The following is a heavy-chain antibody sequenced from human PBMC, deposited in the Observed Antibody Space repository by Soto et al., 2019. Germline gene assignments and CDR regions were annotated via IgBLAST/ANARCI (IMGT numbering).Heavy chain of an antibody. CDR3: ARDSRYYYDSSGYPPYYYGMDG. CDR1: GGSISSSNW. J-gene: IGHJ6*02. D-gene: IGHD3-22*01. CDR2: IYHSGST. Sequence: SETLSLTCAVSGGSISSSNWWRWVRQPPGKGLEWIGEIYHSGSTNYNPSLKSRVTISVDKSKNQFSLKLSSVTAADTAVYYCARDSRYYYDSSGYPPYYYGMDGWGQGTTVTVS. V-gene: IGHV4-4*02.